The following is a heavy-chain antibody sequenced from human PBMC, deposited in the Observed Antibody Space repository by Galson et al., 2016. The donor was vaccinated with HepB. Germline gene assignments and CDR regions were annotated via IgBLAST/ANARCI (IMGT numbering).Heavy chain of an antibody. V-gene: IGHV5-51*01. D-gene: IGHD2-15*01. CDR1: GYSFTNYW. CDR3: ARQQMPGYCSGGWYYHYYGIDV. Sequence: QSGAEVKKPGESLKISCKGSGYSFTNYWIGWVRQMPGKGLEWMGIIYPGDSDTRYSPSFQGQVTISVDKSISTAYLQWSSLMASDTAMYYCARQQMPGYCSGGWYYHYYGIDVWSQGTAVTVSS. J-gene: IGHJ6*02. CDR2: IYPGDSDT.